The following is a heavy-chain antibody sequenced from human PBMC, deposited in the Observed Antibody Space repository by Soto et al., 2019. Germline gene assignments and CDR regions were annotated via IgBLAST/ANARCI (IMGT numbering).Heavy chain of an antibody. V-gene: IGHV3-23*01. J-gene: IGHJ4*02. CDR1: GFSFSSLA. D-gene: IGHD2-21*02. Sequence: PGGSLGISCAASGFSFSSLAMSWVRQAPGKGLEWVSSISGRGVDTLYADSVKGRFTISRDNSRNTLYLQVNSLRAEDTAVYYCAKDQTDVTLFDDWGQGTVVTVSS. CDR3: AKDQTDVTLFDD. CDR2: ISGRGVDT.